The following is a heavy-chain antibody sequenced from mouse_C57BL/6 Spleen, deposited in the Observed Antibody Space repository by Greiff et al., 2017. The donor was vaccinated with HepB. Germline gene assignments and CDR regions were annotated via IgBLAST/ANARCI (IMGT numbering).Heavy chain of an antibody. CDR3: ARSTDSNYAFDV. J-gene: IGHJ1*03. Sequence: QVQLQQPGAELVMPGASVKLSCKASGYTFTSYWMHWVKQRPGQGLEWIGEIDPSDSYTNYNQKFKGKSTLTVDKSSSTAYMQLSSLTSEDSAVYYCARSTDSNYAFDVWGTGTTVTVSS. CDR2: IDPSDSYT. CDR1: GYTFTSYW. V-gene: IGHV1-69*01. D-gene: IGHD2-5*01.